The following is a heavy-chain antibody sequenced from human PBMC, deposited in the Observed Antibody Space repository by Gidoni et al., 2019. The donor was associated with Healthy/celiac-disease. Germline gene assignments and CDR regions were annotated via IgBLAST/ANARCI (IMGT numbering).Heavy chain of an antibody. Sequence: QVQLVQSGAEVKKPGASVKVSCKAYGYTFTGYFMHWVRQAPGQGLEWMGWINPNSGDTNYAQNFQGRVTMTRDTSISTAYMELSGLRSDDTAVFYCARGRYSGGYYRYWGQGTLVTVSS. J-gene: IGHJ4*02. D-gene: IGHD1-26*01. CDR2: INPNSGDT. V-gene: IGHV1-2*02. CDR3: ARGRYSGGYYRY. CDR1: GYTFTGYF.